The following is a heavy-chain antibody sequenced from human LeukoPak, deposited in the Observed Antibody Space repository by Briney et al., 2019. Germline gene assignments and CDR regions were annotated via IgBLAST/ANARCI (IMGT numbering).Heavy chain of an antibody. CDR3: ARVSCSSTSCSLPYY. J-gene: IGHJ4*02. CDR1: GFTFSSYG. D-gene: IGHD2-2*01. CDR2: IWYDGSNK. V-gene: IGHV3-33*01. Sequence: GGSRRLSCATSGFTFSSYGMHWVRQAPGMGLEWVALIWYDGSNKYYTDSVKGRFTISRDNSNNTLYLQMNSLRAEDTAVYYCARVSCSSTSCSLPYYWGQGTLVTVSS.